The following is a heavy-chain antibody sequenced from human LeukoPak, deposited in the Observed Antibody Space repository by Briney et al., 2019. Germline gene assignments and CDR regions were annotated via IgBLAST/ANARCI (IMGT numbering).Heavy chain of an antibody. V-gene: IGHV4-59*01. CDR2: IYYSGST. CDR3: ARDLFYTDHYGGNSEPI. Sequence: SETLSLTCTVSGGSISSYYWSWIRQPPGKGLEWIGYIYYSGSTNYNPSLKSRVTISVDTSKNQFSLKLSSVTAADTAVYYCARDLFYTDHYGGNSEPIWGQGTLVTVSS. CDR1: GGSISSYY. D-gene: IGHD4-23*01. J-gene: IGHJ4*02.